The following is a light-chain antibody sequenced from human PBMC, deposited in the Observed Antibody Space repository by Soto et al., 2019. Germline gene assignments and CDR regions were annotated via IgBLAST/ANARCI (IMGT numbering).Light chain of an antibody. Sequence: QSVLTQPPSASGSRGQSVTISCTGTSSDLGAYNYVSWYQQHPGKAPKLIIYDVNKWPSGVPDRFSGSKTGTTVYLTVSGLHAEDEDDYYCSSYSATSTLVFGTGTKVTVL. CDR3: SSYSATSTLV. J-gene: IGLJ1*01. CDR2: DVN. V-gene: IGLV2-8*01. CDR1: SSDLGAYNY.